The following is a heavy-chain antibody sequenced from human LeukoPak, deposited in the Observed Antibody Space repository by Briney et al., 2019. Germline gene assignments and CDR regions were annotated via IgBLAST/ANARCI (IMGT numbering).Heavy chain of an antibody. V-gene: IGHV5-51*01. D-gene: IGHD2-15*01. CDR1: GYSFTSYW. CDR2: IYPGDSDT. CDR3: ARPVGYCSGGTCYFDY. J-gene: IGHJ4*02. Sequence: GESLKISCKGSGYSFTSYWIGWVRQIPGKGLEWMGIIYPGDSDTRYSPSFQGQVTISADKSISTAYLQWSSLKASDTAMYYCARPVGYCSGGTCYFDYWGQGTLVTVSS.